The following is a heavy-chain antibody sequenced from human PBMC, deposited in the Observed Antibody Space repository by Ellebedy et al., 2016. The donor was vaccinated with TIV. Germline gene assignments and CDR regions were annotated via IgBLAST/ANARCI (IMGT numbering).Heavy chain of an antibody. CDR1: GFTVSSNY. V-gene: IGHV3-66*04. CDR3: VRLRIAAAGRSFDY. J-gene: IGHJ4*02. CDR2: IYIGATT. Sequence: PGGSLRLSCAASGFTVSSNYMSWVRQASGKGLEWVSVIYIGATTHYADSVRGRFTISRDNSKNTLHLQMNSLRAEDTAVYYCVRLRIAAAGRSFDYWGQGTLVTVSS. D-gene: IGHD6-13*01.